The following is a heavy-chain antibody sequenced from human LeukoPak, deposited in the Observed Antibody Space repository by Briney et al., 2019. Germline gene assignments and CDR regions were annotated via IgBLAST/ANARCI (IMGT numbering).Heavy chain of an antibody. D-gene: IGHD6-13*01. J-gene: IGHJ4*02. V-gene: IGHV4-4*09. Sequence: SETLSLTCSVSGGSFDSKYWSWIRQPPGKGLEWIGYIYTSGSTNFNPSLRSRVAMSIDTSKNQFSLKVYSVTAADTAVYYCARHAGGISATGTRPFDYWGQGTLVTVSS. CDR1: GGSFDSKY. CDR2: IYTSGST. CDR3: ARHAGGISATGTRPFDY.